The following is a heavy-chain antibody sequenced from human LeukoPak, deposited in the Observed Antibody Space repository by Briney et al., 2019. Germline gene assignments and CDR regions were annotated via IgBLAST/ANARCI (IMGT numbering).Heavy chain of an antibody. CDR1: GGSISSHY. V-gene: IGHV4-59*11. CDR2: IYNSGST. Sequence: SETLSLTCTVAGGSISSHYWSWIRQPPGKGLEWIGYIYNSGSTNYNPYLKSRVTISVDTSKNQFSLKLSSVTAADTAVYYCARDRAVAGYDAFDIWGQGTMVTVSS. J-gene: IGHJ3*02. D-gene: IGHD6-19*01. CDR3: ARDRAVAGYDAFDI.